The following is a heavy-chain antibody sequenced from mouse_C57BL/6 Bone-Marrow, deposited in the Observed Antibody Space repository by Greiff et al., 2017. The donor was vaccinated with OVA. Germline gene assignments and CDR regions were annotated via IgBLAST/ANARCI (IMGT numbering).Heavy chain of an antibody. J-gene: IGHJ2*01. Sequence: EVKLMESEGGLVQPGSSMKLSCTASGFTFSDYYMAWVRQVPEKGLEWVANINYDGSSTYYLDSLKSRFIISRDNAKNILYLQMSSLKSEDTATYYCARTSYYGLYYFDYWGQGTTLTVSS. V-gene: IGHV5-16*01. D-gene: IGHD1-1*01. CDR2: INYDGSST. CDR1: GFTFSDYY. CDR3: ARTSYYGLYYFDY.